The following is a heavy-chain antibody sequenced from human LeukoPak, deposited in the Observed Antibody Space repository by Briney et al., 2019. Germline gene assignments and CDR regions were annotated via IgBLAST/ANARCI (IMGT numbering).Heavy chain of an antibody. J-gene: IGHJ4*02. D-gene: IGHD3-22*01. Sequence: ASVKVSCKASGYTFTGYYMHWVRQAPGQGLEWMGWINPNSGGTNYAQKFQGRVTMTRDTSISTAYMELSRLRSDDTAVYYCARGLYYYDSSGYSYWGQGTLVTVSS. CDR2: INPNSGGT. V-gene: IGHV1-2*02. CDR3: ARGLYYYDSSGYSY. CDR1: GYTFTGYY.